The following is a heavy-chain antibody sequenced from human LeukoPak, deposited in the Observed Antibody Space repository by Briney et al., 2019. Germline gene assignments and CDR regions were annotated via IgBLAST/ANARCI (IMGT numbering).Heavy chain of an antibody. CDR1: GFRFSNYA. CDR2: IIASSGAT. J-gene: IGHJ4*02. D-gene: IGHD5-12*01. V-gene: IGHV3-23*01. Sequence: PGGSLRLSCATSGFRFSNYAMNWVRQAPGKGLEWVSLIIASSGATFYADSVKGRFTISRDTSKNTLYLQMNSLRDEDTAVYYCAKGAYDYVEIAYFDYWAREPWSPSPQ. CDR3: AKGAYDYVEIAYFDY.